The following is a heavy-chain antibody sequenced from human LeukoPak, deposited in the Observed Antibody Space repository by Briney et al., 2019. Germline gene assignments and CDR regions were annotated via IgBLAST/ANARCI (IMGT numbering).Heavy chain of an antibody. CDR3: ARAPWLPAALDY. CDR1: GFTVSSNY. CDR2: IYSGGST. J-gene: IGHJ4*02. Sequence: GGSLRLSCAASGFTVSSNYMSWVRQAPGKGLEWVSVIYSGGSTCYADSVKGRFTISRDNSKNTLYLQMNSLRAEDTAVYYCARAPWLPAALDYWGQGTLVTVSS. V-gene: IGHV3-53*01. D-gene: IGHD2-2*01.